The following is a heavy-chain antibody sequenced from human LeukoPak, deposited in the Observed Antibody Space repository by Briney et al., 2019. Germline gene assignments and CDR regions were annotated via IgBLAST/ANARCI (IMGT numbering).Heavy chain of an antibody. Sequence: SETLSLTCTVSGGSISSSSYYWGWIRQPPGKGLEWIGSIYYSGSTYYNPSLKSRVTISVDTSKNQFSLKLSSVTAADTAVYYCARGRTFRPIGWFDPWGQGTLVTVSS. J-gene: IGHJ5*02. D-gene: IGHD3-16*02. V-gene: IGHV4-39*07. CDR1: GGSISSSSYY. CDR3: ARGRTFRPIGWFDP. CDR2: IYYSGST.